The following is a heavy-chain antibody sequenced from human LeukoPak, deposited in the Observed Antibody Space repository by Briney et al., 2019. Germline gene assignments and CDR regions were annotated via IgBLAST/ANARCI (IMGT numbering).Heavy chain of an antibody. J-gene: IGHJ6*02. Sequence: SETLSLTCTVSGGSISSGGYYWSWIRQPPGKGLEWIGYIYHSGSTYYNPSLKSRVTISVDRSKNQFSLKLSSVTAADTAVYYCARDGSGWSDGMDVWGQGTTVTVSS. CDR3: ARDGSGWSDGMDV. D-gene: IGHD6-19*01. V-gene: IGHV4-30-2*01. CDR1: GGSISSGGYY. CDR2: IYHSGST.